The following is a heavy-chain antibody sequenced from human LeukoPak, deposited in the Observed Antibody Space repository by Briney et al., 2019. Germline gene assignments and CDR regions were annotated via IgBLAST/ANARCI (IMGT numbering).Heavy chain of an antibody. V-gene: IGHV3-21*01. Sequence: PGGSLRLSCAASGFTFSSYSMNWVRQAPGKGLEWVSSISSSSSYIYYADSVKGRFTISRDNAKNSLYLQMNSLRAEDTAVYYCAGDRRLAAPLWGQGTLVTVSS. J-gene: IGHJ4*02. D-gene: IGHD6-13*01. CDR1: GFTFSSYS. CDR2: ISSSSSYI. CDR3: AGDRRLAAPL.